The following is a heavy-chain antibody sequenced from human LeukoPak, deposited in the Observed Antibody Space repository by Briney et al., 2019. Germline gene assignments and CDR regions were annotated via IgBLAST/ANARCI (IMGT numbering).Heavy chain of an antibody. J-gene: IGHJ4*02. Sequence: SETLSLTCTVSGGSISSYYWSWIRQSPGKGLECIGYIHYTGSTNYNPSLKSRVTISVDTSKNQFSLKLSSVTAADTAVYYCARVPHYYDSSGYYYFDYWGQGTLVTVSS. CDR2: IHYTGST. CDR3: ARVPHYYDSSGYYYFDY. CDR1: GGSISSYY. D-gene: IGHD3-22*01. V-gene: IGHV4-59*01.